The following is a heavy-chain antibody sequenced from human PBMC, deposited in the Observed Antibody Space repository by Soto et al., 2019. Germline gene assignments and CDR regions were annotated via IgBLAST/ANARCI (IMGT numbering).Heavy chain of an antibody. CDR3: AKKYYYDSSGHTLYGMDV. CDR2: IIPIFGTA. D-gene: IGHD3-22*01. Sequence: SVNVSCKASGGTFSSYAISWVRQAPGQGLEWMGGIIPIFGTANYAQKFQGRVTITADESTSTAYMELSSLRSEDTAVYYGAKKYYYDSSGHTLYGMDVWGQGTTVTVSS. V-gene: IGHV1-69*13. J-gene: IGHJ6*02. CDR1: GGTFSSYA.